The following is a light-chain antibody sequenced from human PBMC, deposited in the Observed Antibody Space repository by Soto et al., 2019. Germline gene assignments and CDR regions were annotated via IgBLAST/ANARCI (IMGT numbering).Light chain of an antibody. V-gene: IGLV2-23*01. CDR1: TSDVGSYIF. J-gene: IGLJ3*02. CDR2: EAT. CDR3: CSYAGDSTWV. Sequence: QSALTQPASVSGSPGQSITISCTGSTSDVGSYIFVSWYQQHPGKAPKLMIYEATKRPSGVSNRFSGSQSGNTASLTIFGLQAEDEGDYHCCSYAGDSTWVFGGGTKVTVL.